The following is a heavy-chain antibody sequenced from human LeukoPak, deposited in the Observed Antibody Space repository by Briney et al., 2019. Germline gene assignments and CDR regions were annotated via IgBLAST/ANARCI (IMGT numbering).Heavy chain of an antibody. J-gene: IGHJ4*02. V-gene: IGHV1-8*01. CDR1: GYSFTTYD. CDR3: AENVRGTGTFDY. CDR2: MNPNSGNT. Sequence: ASVKVSCKASGYSFTTYDINWVRQATGQGLEWMGWMNPNSGNTGYAQRFQGRVTMTRDTSISTAYMELNSLTSEDTAVYYCAENVRGTGTFDYWGQGTLVTVSS. D-gene: IGHD1-1*01.